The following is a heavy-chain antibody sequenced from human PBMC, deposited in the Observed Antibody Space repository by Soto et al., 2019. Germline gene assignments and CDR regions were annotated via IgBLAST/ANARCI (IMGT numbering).Heavy chain of an antibody. J-gene: IGHJ5*02. D-gene: IGHD3-10*01. CDR2: IYPGDSDT. Sequence: GESLKISCKTSGYTFTNYWIGWARQMPGKGLEWMGMIYPGDSDTRYSPSFQGQVTISADKSISTAYLQWSSLRAADTAVYYCARAPIMVRGVIDWFDPWGQGTLVTVSS. V-gene: IGHV5-51*01. CDR3: ARAPIMVRGVIDWFDP. CDR1: GYTFTNYW.